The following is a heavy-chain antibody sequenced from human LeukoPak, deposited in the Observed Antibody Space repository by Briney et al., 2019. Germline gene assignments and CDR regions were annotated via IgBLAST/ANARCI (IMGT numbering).Heavy chain of an antibody. D-gene: IGHD2-8*01. CDR3: ARGGYYEAFDI. CDR1: GYTFTSYD. CDR2: MNPNSGNT. Sequence: WASVKVPCKASGYTFTSYDINWVRQATGQGLEWMGWMNPNSGNTGYAQKFQGRVTITRNTSISTAYMELSSLRSEDTAVYYCARGGYYEAFDIWGQGTMVTVSS. V-gene: IGHV1-8*03. J-gene: IGHJ3*02.